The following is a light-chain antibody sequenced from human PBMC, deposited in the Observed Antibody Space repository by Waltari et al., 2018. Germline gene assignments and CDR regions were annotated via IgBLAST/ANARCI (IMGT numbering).Light chain of an antibody. CDR3: SSYSSSTTLGNV. J-gene: IGLJ1*01. Sequence: QSALTQAASVSGSPGQSITISCSGTGSGVGSYDLVAWYQQHPGKAPKLIIYEATKRPSGVACRFSRAKAGNTASLTISGPQAEDEADYFCSSYSSSTTLGNVFGTGTKVTVL. CDR2: EAT. CDR1: GSGVGSYDL. V-gene: IGLV2-23*01.